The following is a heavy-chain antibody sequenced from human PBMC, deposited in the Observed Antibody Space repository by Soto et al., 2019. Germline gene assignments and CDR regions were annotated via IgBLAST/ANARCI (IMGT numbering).Heavy chain of an antibody. CDR3: ARDEPSGDLDY. CDR2: IYHSGST. V-gene: IGHV4-4*02. D-gene: IGHD7-27*01. CDR1: GGSISSSNW. J-gene: IGHJ4*02. Sequence: PSETLSLTCAVSGGSISSSNWWSWVRQPPGKGLEWIGEIYHSGSTNYNPSLKSRVTISVDTSKNQFSLKLSSVTAADAAVYYCARDEPSGDLDYWGQGTLVTVSS.